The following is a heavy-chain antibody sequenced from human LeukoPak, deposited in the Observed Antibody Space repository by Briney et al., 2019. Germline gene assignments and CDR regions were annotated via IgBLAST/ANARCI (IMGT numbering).Heavy chain of an antibody. CDR2: IKQDGSEK. D-gene: IGHD4/OR15-4a*01. CDR1: GFTFSSYW. J-gene: IGHJ4*02. Sequence: PGGSLRLSCAASGFTFSSYWMSWVRQAPGKGLEWVANIKQDGSEKYYVASVKGRFTISRDNSKNTLYLQMNSLRAEDTAVYYCARRAGAYSHPYDYWGQGTLVTVSS. V-gene: IGHV3-7*03. CDR3: ARRAGAYSHPYDY.